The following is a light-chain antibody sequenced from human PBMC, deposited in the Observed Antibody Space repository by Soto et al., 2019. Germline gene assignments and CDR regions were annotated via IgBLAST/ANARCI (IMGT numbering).Light chain of an antibody. Sequence: QSVLTQPPSASGTPGQRVTISCSGSRSNIGSNTVNWYQQLPGTAPKLLIYSNNQRPSGVPDRFSGSKSGTSASLAISGLQSEDEADYYCAAWDDSLNGLVVFGGGTQLTVL. CDR1: RSNIGSNT. V-gene: IGLV1-44*01. J-gene: IGLJ2*01. CDR2: SNN. CDR3: AAWDDSLNGLVV.